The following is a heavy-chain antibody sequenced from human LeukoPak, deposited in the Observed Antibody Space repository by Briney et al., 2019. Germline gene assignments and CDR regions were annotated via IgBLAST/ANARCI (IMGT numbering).Heavy chain of an antibody. D-gene: IGHD1-26*01. CDR1: GGSFSGYY. Sequence: PSETLSLTCAVYGGSFSGYYWSWIRQPPGKGLEWIGEINHSGSTNYNPSLKSRVTISVDTSKNQFSLKLSSVTAADTAVYYCARELSGSYLASFDYWGQGTLVTVSS. CDR2: INHSGST. CDR3: ARELSGSYLASFDY. J-gene: IGHJ4*02. V-gene: IGHV4-34*01.